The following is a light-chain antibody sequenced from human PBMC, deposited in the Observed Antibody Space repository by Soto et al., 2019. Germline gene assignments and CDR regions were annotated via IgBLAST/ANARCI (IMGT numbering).Light chain of an antibody. CDR2: DNY. J-gene: IGLJ2*01. Sequence: QSVLTQPPSVSAAPGQTVTISCSGSNSNIGNNYVAWYRQVPGTVPKLLIYDNYKRASGIPARFSGSKSGTSATLGITGLQTGDEADYYCGTWDTSLSAGVFGGGTKLTVL. V-gene: IGLV1-51*01. CDR3: GTWDTSLSAGV. CDR1: NSNIGNNY.